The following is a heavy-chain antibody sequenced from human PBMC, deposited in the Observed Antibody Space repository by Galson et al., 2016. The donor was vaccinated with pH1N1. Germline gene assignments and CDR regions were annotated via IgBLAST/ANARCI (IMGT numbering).Heavy chain of an antibody. J-gene: IGHJ4*02. V-gene: IGHV3-30*18. CDR1: GFTFSSYG. CDR3: AKEMTVKTTENFDY. CDR2: ISHDGTVT. Sequence: SLRLSCAASGFTFSSYGMQWVRQAPGKGLEWVAVISHDGTVTYYADSVKGRFTISRDSSKNTLSLQMNSLRAEDTAMYYCAKEMTVKTTENFDYWGQGTRVTVSS. D-gene: IGHD4-17*01.